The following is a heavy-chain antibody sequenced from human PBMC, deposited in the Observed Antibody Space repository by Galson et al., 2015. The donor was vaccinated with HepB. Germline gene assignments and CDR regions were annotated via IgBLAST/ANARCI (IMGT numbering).Heavy chain of an antibody. Sequence: YDGRNKYYADSVKGRFTISRDNSKNTLYLQMNSLRAEDTAVYYCARAPPGPAAYDYWGQGTLVTVSS. CDR2: YDGRNK. V-gene: IGHV3-30-3*01. D-gene: IGHD2-2*01. J-gene: IGHJ4*02. CDR3: ARAPPGPAAYDY.